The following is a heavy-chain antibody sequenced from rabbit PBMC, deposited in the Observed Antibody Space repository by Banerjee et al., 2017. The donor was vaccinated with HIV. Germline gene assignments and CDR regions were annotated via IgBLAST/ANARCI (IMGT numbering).Heavy chain of an antibody. J-gene: IGHJ4*01. Sequence: QSLEESGGDLVKPGASLTLTCTASGFSFSSYYYMCWVRQAPGKGLEWIACIDTGSRGYTWYASWAKGQFTISKTSSTTVTLQMTSLTAADTATYFCARDAGDTGYGYAVELWGPGTLVTVS. CDR2: IDTGSRGYT. D-gene: IGHD6-1*01. CDR1: GFSFSSYYY. CDR3: ARDAGDTGYGYAVEL. V-gene: IGHV1S40*01.